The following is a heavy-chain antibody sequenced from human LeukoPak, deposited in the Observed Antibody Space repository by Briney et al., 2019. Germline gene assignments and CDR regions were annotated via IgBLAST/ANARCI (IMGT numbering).Heavy chain of an antibody. J-gene: IGHJ6*02. CDR2: INHGGHT. CDR1: GGSFSDHY. CDR3: AITYGAGYYGMDV. D-gene: IGHD4-17*01. Sequence: SENLSLTCAVYGGSFSDHYWTWIRQPPGKGLEWIGEINHGGHTNYNPSLKSRVTMLVDASKNQFSLKLSSVTAADTAVYYCAITYGAGYYGMDVWGQGTTVTVSS. V-gene: IGHV4-34*01.